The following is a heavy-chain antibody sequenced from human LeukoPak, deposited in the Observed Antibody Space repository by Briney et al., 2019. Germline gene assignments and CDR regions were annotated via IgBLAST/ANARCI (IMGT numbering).Heavy chain of an antibody. CDR3: ASGRHDFLH. Sequence: GGSLRLSCAASGFVFSTYWMTWVRQAPGKGLEWVANINLDGTEGPYVDSSLKGRFTISRDNAKNSLYLQMTSLRVADAAVSYCASGRHDFLHWGQGTLVTVSS. CDR2: INLDGTEG. V-gene: IGHV3-7*01. CDR1: GFVFSTYW. J-gene: IGHJ4*02. D-gene: IGHD3/OR15-3a*01.